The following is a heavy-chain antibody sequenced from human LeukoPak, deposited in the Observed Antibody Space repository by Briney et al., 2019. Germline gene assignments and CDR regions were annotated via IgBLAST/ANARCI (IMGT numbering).Heavy chain of an antibody. CDR3: ARDITAATYAFDI. D-gene: IGHD2-21*02. V-gene: IGHV4-31*03. J-gene: IGHJ3*02. Sequence: SQTLSLTCTVSGGSISSGGYYWSRIRQHPGQGLEWIGYIYYSGSTHYNPSLKSRVTISVGTSKNQFSLKLSSVTAADTAVYYCARDITAATYAFDIWGQGTMVTVSS. CDR2: IYYSGST. CDR1: GGSISSGGYY.